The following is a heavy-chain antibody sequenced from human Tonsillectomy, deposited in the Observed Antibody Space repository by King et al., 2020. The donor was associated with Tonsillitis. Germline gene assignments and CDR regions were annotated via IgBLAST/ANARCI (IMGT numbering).Heavy chain of an antibody. CDR1: GFTFSDYY. CDR2: ISSSGSTI. Sequence: VQLVESGGGLVKPGGSLRLSCAASGFTFSDYYMSWIRQAPGKGLEWVSYISSSGSTIYYADSVMGRFTISRDNAKNSLYLQMNSLRAEDTAVYYCARERITMIVVVNDAFDIWGQGTMVTVSS. CDR3: ARERITMIVVVNDAFDI. J-gene: IGHJ3*02. V-gene: IGHV3-11*01. D-gene: IGHD3-22*01.